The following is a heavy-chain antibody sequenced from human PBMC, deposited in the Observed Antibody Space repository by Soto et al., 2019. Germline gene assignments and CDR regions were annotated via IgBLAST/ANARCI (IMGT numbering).Heavy chain of an antibody. CDR3: VTQSWNY. CDR2: SGGSGLST. CDR1: GLTFSRAY. D-gene: IGHD1-1*01. V-gene: IGHV3-23*04. J-gene: IGHJ4*02. Sequence: EVQLVESGGGLVQPGGSLRLSCVVSGLTFSRAYLSWVRQPPGKGLEWVSASGGSGLSTHYVDSVKGRFTISRDSSKKTLYLQMNSLSAEDSAVYDCVTQSWNYWGPGTLVTVSS.